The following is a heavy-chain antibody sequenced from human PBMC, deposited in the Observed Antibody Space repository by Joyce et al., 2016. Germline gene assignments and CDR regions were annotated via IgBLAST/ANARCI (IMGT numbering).Heavy chain of an antibody. CDR3: ARDVSGTTVMTMAY. CDR2: IHPNRGGA. D-gene: IGHD4-17*01. CDR1: GYTFSDYF. Sequence: QVHLAQSGAELKRPGASVNVSCKASGYTFSDYFVHWLRQAPGRGLEVMGRIHPNRGGANLPQRFQGRVTMATDTSINTAYMELRSLTSDDTAVYYCARDVSGTTVMTMAYWGQGTLVTVSS. J-gene: IGHJ4*02. V-gene: IGHV1-2*06.